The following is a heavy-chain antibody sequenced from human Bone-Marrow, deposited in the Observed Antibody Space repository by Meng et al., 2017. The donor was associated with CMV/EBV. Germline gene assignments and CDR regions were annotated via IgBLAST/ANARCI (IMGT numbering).Heavy chain of an antibody. Sequence: SVKVSCKASGYTFTSYDINWVRQAPGQGLEWMGGIIPVLNIANYAQKFQGRVTNTADKPTSTAYKELSSLRSEDTAVYYCARGLMVGGYSYGSYYYYGMDVWGQGTTVTVSS. D-gene: IGHD5-18*01. CDR3: ARGLMVGGYSYGSYYYYGMDV. CDR1: GYTFTSYD. J-gene: IGHJ6*02. CDR2: IIPVLNIA. V-gene: IGHV1-69*10.